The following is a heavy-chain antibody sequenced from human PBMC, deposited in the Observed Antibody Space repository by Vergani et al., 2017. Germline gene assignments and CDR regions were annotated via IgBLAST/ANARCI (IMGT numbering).Heavy chain of an antibody. D-gene: IGHD3-22*01. CDR1: GYTFTSYY. V-gene: IGHV1-46*01. Sequence: QVQLVQSGAEVKKPGASVKVSCKASGYTFTSYYMHWVRQAPGQGLEWMGIINPSGGSTSYAQKFQGRVTMTRDTSASTVNMELSSLRSEDTAMFYCARDAHYDYDSSGYYRDYYYYMEVWGKGTTVTVSS. CDR2: INPSGGST. CDR3: ARDAHYDYDSSGYYRDYYYYMEV. J-gene: IGHJ6*03.